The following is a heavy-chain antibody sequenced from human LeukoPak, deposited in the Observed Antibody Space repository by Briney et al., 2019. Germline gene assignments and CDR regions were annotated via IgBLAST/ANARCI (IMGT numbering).Heavy chain of an antibody. CDR3: ARIMGEAAAGTGYCYGMGV. CDR2: IDWDDDK. D-gene: IGHD6-13*01. CDR1: GFSLSTSGMC. V-gene: IGHV2-70*11. J-gene: IGHJ6*02. Sequence: SGPTLVNPTQTLTLTCTFSGFSLSTSGMCVSWIRQPPGKALEWLARIDWDDDKYYSTSLKTRLTISKDTSKNQVVLTMTNMDPVDTATYYCARIMGEAAAGTGYCYGMGVWGQGTTVTVSS.